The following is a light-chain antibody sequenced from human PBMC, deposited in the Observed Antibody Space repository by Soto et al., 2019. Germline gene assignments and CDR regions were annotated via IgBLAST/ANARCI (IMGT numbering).Light chain of an antibody. V-gene: IGKV1-27*01. Sequence: DIQMTQSPSSLSASVGDRVTITCRASQGISNYLAWYQQKPGKVPKLLIYAASTLQSGVPSRFSGSGSGTDFTLTISSLQPEDVETYYCQKYNSAFGGGTKVEIK. CDR2: AAS. J-gene: IGKJ4*01. CDR3: QKYNSA. CDR1: QGISNY.